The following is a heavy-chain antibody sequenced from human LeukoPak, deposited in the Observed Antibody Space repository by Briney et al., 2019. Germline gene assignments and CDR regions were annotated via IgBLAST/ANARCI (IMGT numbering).Heavy chain of an antibody. J-gene: IGHJ4*02. CDR2: IYYSGST. V-gene: IGHV4-30-4*01. CDR3: ARGLLLWFGGYYFDY. Sequence: PSETLSLTCTVSGGSISSGDYYWSWIRQPPGKGLEWIGYIYYSGSTYYNPSLKSRVTISVDTSKNQFSLKLSSVTAADTAVYYCARGLLLWFGGYYFDYWGQGTLVTVSS. CDR1: GGSISSGDYY. D-gene: IGHD3-10*01.